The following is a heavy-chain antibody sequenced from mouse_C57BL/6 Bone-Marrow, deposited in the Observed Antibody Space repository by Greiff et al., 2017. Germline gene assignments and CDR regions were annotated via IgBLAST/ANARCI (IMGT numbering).Heavy chain of an antibody. J-gene: IGHJ2*01. Sequence: QVQLQQSGAELVKPGASVKLSCKASGYTFTGYWITWVKQRPGQGLEWIGDIYPTSGRTDYNEKFKSKAILTVDNSSNTAYMQLSSLTSEDSAVFYGARSGPLGRSFDYWGQGTTLTVSS. CDR2: IYPTSGRT. D-gene: IGHD4-1*01. V-gene: IGHV1-55*01. CDR1: GYTFTGYW. CDR3: ARSGPLGRSFDY.